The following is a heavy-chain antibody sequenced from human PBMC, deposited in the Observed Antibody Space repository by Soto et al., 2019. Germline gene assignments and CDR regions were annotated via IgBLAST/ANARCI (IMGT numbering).Heavy chain of an antibody. CDR3: ARGTPPRITMVRGAGGDY. J-gene: IGHJ4*02. CDR2: ISSSSSYI. Sequence: GGSLRLSCAASGFTFSSYGMNWVRQAPGKGLEWVSSISSSSSYIYYADSVKGRFTISRDNAKNSLYLQMNSLRAEDTAVYYCARGTPPRITMVRGAGGDYWGQGALVTVSS. D-gene: IGHD3-10*01. CDR1: GFTFSSYG. V-gene: IGHV3-21*01.